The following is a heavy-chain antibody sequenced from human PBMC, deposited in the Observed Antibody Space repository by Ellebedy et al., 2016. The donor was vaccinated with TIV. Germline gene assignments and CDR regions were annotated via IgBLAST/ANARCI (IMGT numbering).Heavy chain of an antibody. CDR1: GGSISSGGYY. CDR3: ARDQPQMVRGVIMEESYGMDV. D-gene: IGHD3-10*01. Sequence: MPSETLSLTCTVSGGSISSGGYYWSWIRQHPGKGLEWIGYIYYSGSTYYNPSLKSRVTISVDTSKNQFSLKLSSVTAADTAVYYCARDQPQMVRGVIMEESYGMDVWGQGTTVTVSS. J-gene: IGHJ6*02. CDR2: IYYSGST. V-gene: IGHV4-31*03.